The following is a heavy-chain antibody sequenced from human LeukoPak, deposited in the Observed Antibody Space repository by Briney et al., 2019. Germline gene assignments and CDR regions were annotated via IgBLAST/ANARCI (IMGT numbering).Heavy chain of an antibody. CDR3: ARDLFFAGSLDFGLDV. J-gene: IGHJ6*04. V-gene: IGHV3-21*01. CDR2: ISSSSSYI. Sequence: GGSLRLSCAASGFTLSSYSMNWVRQAPGKGLEWVSSISSSSSYIYYADSVKGRFNISRDHAKNSLYLQMNSLRAEDTAVYYCARDLFFAGSLDFGLDVWGKGTTVTVSS. D-gene: IGHD1-26*01. CDR1: GFTLSSYS.